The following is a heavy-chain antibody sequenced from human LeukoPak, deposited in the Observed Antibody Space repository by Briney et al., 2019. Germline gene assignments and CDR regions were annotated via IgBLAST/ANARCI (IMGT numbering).Heavy chain of an antibody. CDR1: GGSMSSSSYY. D-gene: IGHD3-3*01. Sequence: SETLSLTCTVSGGSMSSSSYYWGWIRQPPGKGLEGIGSVFYSGSTYYNPSLKSRVTISVDTSKNQFSLKLSSVTAADTAVYYCARHTPFWSGYSYYFDYWGQGALVTVSS. V-gene: IGHV4-39*01. CDR2: VFYSGST. CDR3: ARHTPFWSGYSYYFDY. J-gene: IGHJ4*02.